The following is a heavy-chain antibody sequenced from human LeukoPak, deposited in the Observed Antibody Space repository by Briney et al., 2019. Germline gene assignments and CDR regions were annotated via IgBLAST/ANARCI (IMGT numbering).Heavy chain of an antibody. D-gene: IGHD6-19*01. CDR1: GCSISSYY. CDR2: IYTSGST. J-gene: IGHJ4*02. V-gene: IGHV4-4*07. CDR3: AREQWLVLGPYYFDY. Sequence: PSETLSLTCTVSGCSISSYYWSWIRQPAGKGLEWIGRIYTSGSTNYNPSLKSRVTMSVDTSKNQFSLKLSSVTAADTAVYYCAREQWLVLGPYYFDYWGQGTLVTVSS.